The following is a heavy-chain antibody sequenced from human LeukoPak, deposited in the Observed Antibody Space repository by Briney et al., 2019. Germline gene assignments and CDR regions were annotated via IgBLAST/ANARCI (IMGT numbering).Heavy chain of an antibody. CDR3: TRVGREPY. V-gene: IGHV3-49*04. J-gene: IGHJ4*02. CDR2: IRSKAYGGTT. Sequence: QSVGSLRLSCTASGFTFCDYAMCWVRQAPGKGLGWVGFIRSKAYGGTTEYAASVKGRFTISRDDSKSIAYLQMNSLKTEDTAVYYCTRVGREPYWGQGTLVTVSS. CDR1: GFTFCDYA. D-gene: IGHD1-26*01.